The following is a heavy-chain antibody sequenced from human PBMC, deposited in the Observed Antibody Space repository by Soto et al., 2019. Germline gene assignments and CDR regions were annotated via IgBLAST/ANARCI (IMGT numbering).Heavy chain of an antibody. CDR3: AKHGPLGTVIVVITRFQD. D-gene: IGHD3-22*01. V-gene: IGHV3-23*01. CDR1: GFTFSSYA. J-gene: IGHJ4*02. Sequence: PGGSLRLSCAASGFTFSSYAMSWVRQAPGKGLEWVSAISESGGSTYYAYSVKGRFTISRDNSKNTLYLQMNSLRVEDTAVYYCAKHGPLGTVIVVITRFQDWGQGTLVTVSS. CDR2: ISESGGST.